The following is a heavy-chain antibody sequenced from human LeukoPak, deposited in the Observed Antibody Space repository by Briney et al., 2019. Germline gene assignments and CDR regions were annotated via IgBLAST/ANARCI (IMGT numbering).Heavy chain of an antibody. J-gene: IGHJ3*02. Sequence: PGGSLRLSCAASGFTFSSYGMHWVRQAPGKGLEWMAFIRYDGSNKYYADSVKGRFTISRDNSKNTLYLQMNSLRAEGTAVYYCAKGVMGAMGSVIWGQGTMVTVSS. V-gene: IGHV3-30*02. CDR2: IRYDGSNK. D-gene: IGHD1-26*01. CDR3: AKGVMGAMGSVI. CDR1: GFTFSSYG.